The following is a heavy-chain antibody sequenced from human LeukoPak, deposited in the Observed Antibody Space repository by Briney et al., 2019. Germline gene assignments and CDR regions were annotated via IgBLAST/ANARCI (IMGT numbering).Heavy chain of an antibody. CDR1: GGSFSGYY. D-gene: IGHD2-21*01. CDR3: ARKMWPGYYFDY. CDR2: IKQDGSEK. J-gene: IGHJ4*02. V-gene: IGHV3-7*01. Sequence: ETLSLTCAVYGGSFSGYYWSWIRQPPGKGLEWVANIKQDGSEKYYVDSVKGRFTISRDNAKNSLYLQMNSLRAEDTAVYYCARKMWPGYYFDYWGQGTLVTVSS.